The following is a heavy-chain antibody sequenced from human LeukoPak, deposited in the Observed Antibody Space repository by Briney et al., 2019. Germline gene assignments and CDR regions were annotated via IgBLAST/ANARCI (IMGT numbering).Heavy chain of an antibody. Sequence: PGGSLRLSCAASGFTFSSYAMHWVRQVPGKGLEWVAVISYDGSNKYYADSVKGRFTISRDNSKNTLYLQMNSLRAEDTAVYYCARDSLGLDYWGQGTLVTVSS. CDR3: ARDSLGLDY. D-gene: IGHD3/OR15-3a*01. CDR1: GFTFSSYA. CDR2: ISYDGSNK. V-gene: IGHV3-30*01. J-gene: IGHJ4*02.